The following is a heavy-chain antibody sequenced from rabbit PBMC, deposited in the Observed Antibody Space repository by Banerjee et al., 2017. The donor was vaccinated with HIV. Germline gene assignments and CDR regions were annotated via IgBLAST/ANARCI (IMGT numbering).Heavy chain of an antibody. CDR1: GFDLSSYG. V-gene: IGHV1S45*01. CDR3: ARGSATMTMVITGYYFNL. CDR2: IYGGSFGST. Sequence: QEQLVESGGGLVQPEGSLTLSCKASGFDLSSYGVSWVRQGPGKGLEWVTCIYGGSFGSTVYASWAKGRFTISKTSSTTVTLQMTSLTAADTATYFCARGSATMTMVITGYYFNLWGQGTLVTVS. D-gene: IGHD2-1*01. J-gene: IGHJ4*01.